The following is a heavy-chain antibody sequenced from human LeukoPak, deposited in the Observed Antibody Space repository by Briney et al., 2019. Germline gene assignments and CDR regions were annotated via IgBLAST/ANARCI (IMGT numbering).Heavy chain of an antibody. CDR1: GYRFTSYY. CDR3: ARACSGGSCLDY. V-gene: IGHV1-8*01. CDR2: MNPHGGDA. D-gene: IGHD2-15*01. J-gene: IGHJ4*02. Sequence: GASVKVSCKASGYRFTSYYINWVRQATGHGPEWMGWMNPHGGDADYAQKFQGRVTMARSTSIDTAYMVLNSLTAEDTAVYYCARACSGGSCLDYWGQGTLVTVSS.